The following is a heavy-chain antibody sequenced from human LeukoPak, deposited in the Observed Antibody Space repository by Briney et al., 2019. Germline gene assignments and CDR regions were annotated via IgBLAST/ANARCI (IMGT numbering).Heavy chain of an antibody. V-gene: IGHV4-39*01. J-gene: IGHJ4*02. D-gene: IGHD4-11*01. CDR1: GDSISSSPFY. CDR3: ARHGGTVTTLFDY. CDR2: IYYSGST. Sequence: PSETLSLTCTVSGDSISSSPFYGGWIRQPPGKGLEWIGSIYYSGSTYYNPSLKSRVAISIDTSQNQFSLKLSSVTAADTAVYYCARHGGTVTTLFDYWGQGTLVTVSS.